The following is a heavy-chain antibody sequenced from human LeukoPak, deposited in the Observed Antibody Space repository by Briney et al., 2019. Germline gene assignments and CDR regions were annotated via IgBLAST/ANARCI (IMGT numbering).Heavy chain of an antibody. D-gene: IGHD6-19*01. Sequence: SETLSLTCTVSGGSISTYYWTWIRQPPGKGLEWIGSIYYSGSTYYNPSLKSRVTISVDTSKNQFSLKLSSVTAADTAVYYCARERQWLVRYFDYWGQGTLVTVSS. CDR3: ARERQWLVRYFDY. V-gene: IGHV4-59*12. CDR1: GGSISTYY. J-gene: IGHJ4*02. CDR2: IYYSGST.